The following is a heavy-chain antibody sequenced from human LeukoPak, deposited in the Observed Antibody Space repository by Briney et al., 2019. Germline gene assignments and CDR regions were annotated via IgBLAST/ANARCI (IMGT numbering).Heavy chain of an antibody. CDR2: ISVNNGNT. J-gene: IGHJ4*02. D-gene: IGHD4-23*01. CDR3: ARGDWWQLHFDF. Sequence: GASVKVSCKASGYTFTTYGITWVRQAPGQGLEWMGWISVNNGNTNYAQKLQDRVTMTTDISTSTAYMELRSLRSDDTAVYYCARGDWWQLHFDFWGQGSLVTVSS. V-gene: IGHV1-18*01. CDR1: GYTFTTYG.